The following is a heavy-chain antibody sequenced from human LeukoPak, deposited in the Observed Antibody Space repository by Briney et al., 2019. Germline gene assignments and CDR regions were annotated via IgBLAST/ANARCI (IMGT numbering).Heavy chain of an antibody. D-gene: IGHD3-10*01. CDR3: ARAAGTFGELLGYFDY. V-gene: IGHV1-46*01. J-gene: IGHJ4*02. Sequence: GASVKVSCKASGYTFTSYGISWVRQAPGQGLEWMGIINPSGGSTSYAQKFQGRVTMTRDTSTSTVYMELSSLRSEDTAVYYCARAAGTFGELLGYFDYWGQGTLVTVSS. CDR1: GYTFTSYG. CDR2: INPSGGST.